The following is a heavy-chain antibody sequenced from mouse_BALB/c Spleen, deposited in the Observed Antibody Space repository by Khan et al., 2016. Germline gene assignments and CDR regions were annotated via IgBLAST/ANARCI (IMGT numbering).Heavy chain of an antibody. CDR1: GFTFSSYA. CDR2: ISSGGSYT. J-gene: IGHJ4*01. Sequence: EVELVESGGGLVKPGGSLKLSCAASGFTFSSYAMSWVRQSPEKRLEWVAEISSGGSYTYYPDTVTGRFTISRDNAKNTLYLEMSSLRSEDTAMYYCAREEDAMDYWGQGTSVTVSS. V-gene: IGHV5-9-4*01. CDR3: AREEDAMDY.